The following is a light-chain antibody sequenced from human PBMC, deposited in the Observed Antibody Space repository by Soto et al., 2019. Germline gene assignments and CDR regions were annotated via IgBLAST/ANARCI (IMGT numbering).Light chain of an antibody. Sequence: QSVLTQPPSASGTPGRRVTISCSGRRSNVGTNLVNWYQQLPGTAPKLLTYAHIQRPSGVPDRFSGSTSGTSASLAISGLQSEDEADYYCAVWDDGLNGYVFGTGTKVTV. CDR1: RSNVGTNL. J-gene: IGLJ1*01. CDR3: AVWDDGLNGYV. V-gene: IGLV1-44*01. CDR2: AHI.